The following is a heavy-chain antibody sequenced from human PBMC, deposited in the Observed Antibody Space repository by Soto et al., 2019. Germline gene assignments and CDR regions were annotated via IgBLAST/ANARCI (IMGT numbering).Heavy chain of an antibody. V-gene: IGHV3-11*06. J-gene: IGHJ4*02. CDR2: SSNSGTFS. Sequence: PGGSLRLSCEGSGFTFSDYYIRWMRQAPGKGLEWISYSSNSGTFSRYADSVKGRFSISRDNTKNLLYLQMNSLRAEDTAVYYCARSGDNYNRLDYWGQGTPVTVSS. D-gene: IGHD1-1*01. CDR1: GFTFSDYY. CDR3: ARSGDNYNRLDY.